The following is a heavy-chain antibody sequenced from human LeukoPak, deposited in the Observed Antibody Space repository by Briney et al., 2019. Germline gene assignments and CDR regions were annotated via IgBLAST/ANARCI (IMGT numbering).Heavy chain of an antibody. V-gene: IGHV4-4*07. CDR2: IYTSGST. J-gene: IGHJ4*02. Sequence: SETLSLTCTVSGGSISSYYWSWIRQPAGQGLEWIGRIYTSGSTNYNPSLKSRVTLSLDTSKSQFSLKLTSVTAADTAVYYCARDRGSHGGFDHWGPGTLVTVSS. CDR1: GGSISSYY. D-gene: IGHD3-16*01. CDR3: ARDRGSHGGFDH.